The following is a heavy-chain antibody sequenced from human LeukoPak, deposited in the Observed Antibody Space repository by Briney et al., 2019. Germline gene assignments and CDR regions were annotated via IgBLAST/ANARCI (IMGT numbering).Heavy chain of an antibody. D-gene: IGHD2-21*01. V-gene: IGHV1-2*02. J-gene: IGHJ4*02. CDR3: ARVRCCGGDWGD. Sequence: GQXLXXMGWINPNSGGTNYAQKFQGRVTMTRDTSISTAYMELSRLRSDDTAVYYCARVRCCGGDWGDWGQGTLVTVSS. CDR2: INPNSGGT.